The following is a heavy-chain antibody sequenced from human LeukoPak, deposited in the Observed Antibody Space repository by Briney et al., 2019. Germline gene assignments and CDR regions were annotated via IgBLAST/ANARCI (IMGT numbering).Heavy chain of an antibody. D-gene: IGHD6-19*01. CDR3: ANAYEYSSGWYGYYYYGMDV. CDR2: ISGSGGST. V-gene: IGHV3-23*01. Sequence: GGSLRLSCAASGFTFSSYAMSWVRQAPGKGLEWVSAISGSGGSTYYAASVKGRFTISRDNSKNTLYLQMNSLRAEDTAVYYCANAYEYSSGWYGYYYYGMDVWGQGTTVTVSS. J-gene: IGHJ6*02. CDR1: GFTFSSYA.